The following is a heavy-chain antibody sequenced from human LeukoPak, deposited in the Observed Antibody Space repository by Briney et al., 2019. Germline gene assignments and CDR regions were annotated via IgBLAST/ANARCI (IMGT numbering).Heavy chain of an antibody. CDR2: VDPEDGGT. Sequence: ASVKISCKVSGYTFTDYYMHWVQQAPGKGLEWMGLVDPEDGGTIYAEKFQGRVTITADTSTDTAYMELSSLRSEDTAVYYCATSSPRDYCSGGSCPNGFDPWGQGTLVTVSS. D-gene: IGHD2-15*01. J-gene: IGHJ5*02. CDR3: ATSSPRDYCSGGSCPNGFDP. CDR1: GYTFTDYY. V-gene: IGHV1-69-2*01.